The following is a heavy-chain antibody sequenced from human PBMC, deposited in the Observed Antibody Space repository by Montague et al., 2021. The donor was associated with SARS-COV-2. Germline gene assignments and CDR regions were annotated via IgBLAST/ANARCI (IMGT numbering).Heavy chain of an antibody. D-gene: IGHD3-3*01. Sequence: SETLSLTCSVPGGSISSYYWSWIRQPPGKGLEWIGYIYYSGSTSYNPSLKSRVTISVDTSKNQFSLKLSSVTAADTAVYYCARGVSYYDFWSGYDYGMDVWGQGTTVTVSS. CDR1: GGSISSYY. J-gene: IGHJ6*02. CDR3: ARGVSYYDFWSGYDYGMDV. V-gene: IGHV4-59*01. CDR2: IYYSGST.